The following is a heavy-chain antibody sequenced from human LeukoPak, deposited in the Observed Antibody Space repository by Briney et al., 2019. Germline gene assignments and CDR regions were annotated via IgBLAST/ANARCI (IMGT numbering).Heavy chain of an antibody. Sequence: ASVKVSCKASGYTFTSYGISWVRQAPGQGLEWMGWINPNSGGTNYAQKFQGRVTMTRDTSISTAYMELSRLRSDDTAVYYCARVLRGSSWSRLGYWGQGTLVTVSS. CDR2: INPNSGGT. CDR1: GYTFTSYG. J-gene: IGHJ4*02. D-gene: IGHD6-13*01. CDR3: ARVLRGSSWSRLGY. V-gene: IGHV1-2*02.